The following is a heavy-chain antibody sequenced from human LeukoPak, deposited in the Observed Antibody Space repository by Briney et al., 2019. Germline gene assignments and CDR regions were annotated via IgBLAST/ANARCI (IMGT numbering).Heavy chain of an antibody. V-gene: IGHV4-59*12. CDR2: LYYMRGA. J-gene: IGHJ3*02. CDR1: GGSISGYY. D-gene: IGHD3-10*01. CDR3: ASKNWGSDARGAFDN. Sequence: SETLSLTCTVSGGSISGYYWSWSRQPPGKGVEWIGNLYYMRGAWYKSSLKSRVTISVDRSKNQFSLRLSSVTAADTAVYYCASKNWGSDARGAFDNWGQGTMVTVSS.